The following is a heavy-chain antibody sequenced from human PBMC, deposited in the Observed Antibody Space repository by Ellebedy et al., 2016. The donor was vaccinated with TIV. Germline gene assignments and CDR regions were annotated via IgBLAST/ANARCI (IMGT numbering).Heavy chain of an antibody. J-gene: IGHJ5*02. V-gene: IGHV1-69*13. CDR2: IIPIFGTA. D-gene: IGHD4-11*01. Sequence: SVKVSXKASGGTFSSYAISWVRQAPGQGLEWMGGIIPIFGTANYAQKFQGRVTITADESTSTAYMELSSLRSEDTAVYYCARGTTVSPYNWFDPWGQGTLVTVSS. CDR3: ARGTTVSPYNWFDP. CDR1: GGTFSSYA.